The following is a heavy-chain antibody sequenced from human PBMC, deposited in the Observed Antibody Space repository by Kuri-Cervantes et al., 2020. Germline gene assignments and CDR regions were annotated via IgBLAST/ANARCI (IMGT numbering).Heavy chain of an antibody. J-gene: IGHJ5*02. D-gene: IGHD2-15*01. V-gene: IGHV3-38-3*01. CDR1: GFTVSSNE. CDR2: ISGGST. CDR3: ARVVAATDNWFDP. Sequence: GESLKISCAASGFTVSSNEMSWVRQAPGKGLEWVSSISGGSTYYADSRKGRFTISRDNSKNTLHLQMNSLRAEDTAVYYCARVVAATDNWFDPWGQGTLVTVSS.